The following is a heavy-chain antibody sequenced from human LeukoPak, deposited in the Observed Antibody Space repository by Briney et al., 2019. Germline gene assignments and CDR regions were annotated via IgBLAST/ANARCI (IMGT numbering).Heavy chain of an antibody. D-gene: IGHD2-15*01. Sequence: SETLSLTCAVYGGSFSGYYWRWIRQPPGKGLEWIGEINLSGSTNYTPSLKSRVTISVHTSKTQFSLKLSSVTAADTAVYYCARGSQSLGYCSGGSCRAKIFDYWGQGTLVTVSS. CDR2: INLSGST. V-gene: IGHV4-34*01. CDR3: ARGSQSLGYCSGGSCRAKIFDY. J-gene: IGHJ4*02. CDR1: GGSFSGYY.